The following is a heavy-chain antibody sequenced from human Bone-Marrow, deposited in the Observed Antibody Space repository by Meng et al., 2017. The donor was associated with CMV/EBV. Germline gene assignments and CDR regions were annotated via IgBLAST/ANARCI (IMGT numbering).Heavy chain of an antibody. Sequence: GESLKISCAASGFTFSSYSMNWVRQAPGKGLEWVSSISSSSSYIYYADSVKGRFTISRDNAKNSLYLQMNSLRAEDTAVYYCARAASDSSGWYLGYYYYYYGMDVWGQGTTVTVSS. CDR1: GFTFSSYS. V-gene: IGHV3-21*01. CDR3: ARAASDSSGWYLGYYYYYYGMDV. J-gene: IGHJ6*02. CDR2: ISSSSSYI. D-gene: IGHD6-19*01.